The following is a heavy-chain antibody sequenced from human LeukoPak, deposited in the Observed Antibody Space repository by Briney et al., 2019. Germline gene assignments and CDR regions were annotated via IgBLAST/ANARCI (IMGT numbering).Heavy chain of an antibody. CDR3: ARVQNYYDSSGYDAFDI. Sequence: GGSLRLSCAASGFTFSDYYMSWIRQAPGKGLEWVSYISSSGSTIYYADSVKGRFTISRDNAKNSLYLQMNSLRAEDTAVYYCARVQNYYDSSGYDAFDIWGQGTMVTVSS. CDR1: GFTFSDYY. D-gene: IGHD3-22*01. J-gene: IGHJ3*02. V-gene: IGHV3-11*04. CDR2: ISSSGSTI.